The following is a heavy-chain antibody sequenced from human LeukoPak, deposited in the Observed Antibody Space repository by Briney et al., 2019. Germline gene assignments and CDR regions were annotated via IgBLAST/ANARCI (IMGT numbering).Heavy chain of an antibody. J-gene: IGHJ4*02. CDR2: VRHDATQK. CDR1: GFVFYKYG. D-gene: IGHD4-17*01. CDR3: AKFSYGDYVA. V-gene: IGHV3-30*02. Sequence: GGSLRLSCEASGFVFYKYGMHWVRQAPGKGLDWVAFVRHDATQKYYADSVKGRFTVSRDNSKNTLSLQMNSLRADDTAVYYCAKFSYGDYVAWGRGTLVTVSP.